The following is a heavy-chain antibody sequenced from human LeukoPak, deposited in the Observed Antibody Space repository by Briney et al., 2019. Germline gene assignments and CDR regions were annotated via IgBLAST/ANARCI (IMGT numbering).Heavy chain of an antibody. J-gene: IGHJ6*02. Sequence: GGSLRLSCTASGFTFGDYAMSWIRQAPGKGLEWVASINHNGNVNYYVDSVKGRFTISRDNAKNSLYLQMSNLRAEDTAVYFCARGGGLDVWGHGATVTVSS. D-gene: IGHD3-16*01. CDR3: ARGGGLDV. CDR2: INHNGNVN. CDR1: GFTFGDYA. V-gene: IGHV3-7*03.